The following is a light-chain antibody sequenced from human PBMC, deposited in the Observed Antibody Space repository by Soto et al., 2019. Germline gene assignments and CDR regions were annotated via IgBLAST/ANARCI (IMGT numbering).Light chain of an antibody. CDR2: GAS. CDR3: QQYNNWPSLT. Sequence: EIVMTQSPATLSVSQGESATLSCRASQSVSSDLASYQQKPGQPARLLIYGASTGATGIPVRLNGSGSGTEFTLTISSLQSEDFAVYYCQQYNNWPSLTFGGGTKVEI. V-gene: IGKV3-15*01. J-gene: IGKJ4*01. CDR1: QSVSSD.